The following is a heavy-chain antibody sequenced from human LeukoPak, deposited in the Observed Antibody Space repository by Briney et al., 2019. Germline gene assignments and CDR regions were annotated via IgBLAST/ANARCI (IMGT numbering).Heavy chain of an antibody. J-gene: IGHJ6*04. CDR2: INSDGSST. CDR3: ARANPYSCGKYYYYYGMDV. CDR1: GFTFSSYW. D-gene: IGHD5-18*01. V-gene: IGHV3-74*01. Sequence: GGSLRLSCAASGFTFSSYWMHWVRQAPGKGLVWVSRINSDGSSTSYADSVKGRFTISRDNAKNTLYLQMNSLRAEDTAVYYCARANPYSCGKYYYYYGMDVWGKGTTVTVSS.